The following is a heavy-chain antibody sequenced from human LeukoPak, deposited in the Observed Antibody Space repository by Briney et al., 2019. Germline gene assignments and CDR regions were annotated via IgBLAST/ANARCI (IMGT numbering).Heavy chain of an antibody. CDR3: ARSGPPMGSGWYYWFDP. D-gene: IGHD6-19*01. V-gene: IGHV1-18*01. CDR2: ISAYNGNT. Sequence: ASVKVSCKASGYTFTSYGISWVRQAPGQGLEWMGSISAYNGNTNYAQKLQGRVTMTTDTSTSTAYMELRSLRSDDTAVYYCARSGPPMGSGWYYWFDPWGQGTLVTVSS. CDR1: GYTFTSYG. J-gene: IGHJ5*02.